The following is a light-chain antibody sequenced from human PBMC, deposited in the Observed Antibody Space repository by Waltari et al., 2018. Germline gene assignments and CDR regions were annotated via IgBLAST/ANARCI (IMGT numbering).Light chain of an antibody. V-gene: IGLV2-8*01. CDR3: ASFVGTNNFRV. CDR2: EVT. CDR1: SSDIGSYNF. Sequence: QSALTQPPSASGSPGQSVTISCTGTSSDIGSYNFVSWYQHHPGKAPKLIIYEVTQRPSGVPDRFSGSKSGNTASLTVSGLQAEDEADYYCASFVGTNNFRVFGGGTRVTVL. J-gene: IGLJ2*01.